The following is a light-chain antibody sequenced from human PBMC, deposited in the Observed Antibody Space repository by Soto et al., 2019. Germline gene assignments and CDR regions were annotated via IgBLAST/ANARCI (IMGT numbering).Light chain of an antibody. V-gene: IGKV1-5*01. J-gene: IGKJ1*01. Sequence: DIGMTQSPSTLSGSVGDRVTITCRASQTVNRYLAWYHEKPGKTRKLLIHEASTLQTGVLSGLAGSGSGTVCIPIISGVQPDDFGIYIYKECRYYWTFGQGTKVDIK. CDR1: QTVNRY. CDR2: EAS. CDR3: KECRYYWT.